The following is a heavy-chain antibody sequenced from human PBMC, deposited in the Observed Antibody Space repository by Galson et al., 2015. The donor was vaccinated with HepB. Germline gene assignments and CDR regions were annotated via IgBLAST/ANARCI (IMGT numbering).Heavy chain of an antibody. D-gene: IGHD3-3*01. CDR2: IYPGDSDA. V-gene: IGHV5-51*03. CDR1: GYSFTSYW. CDR3: ARLSSYYDFWSGPPDY. Sequence: QSGAEVKKPGESLKISCKGSGYSFTSYWIGWVRQMPGKGLEWMGIIYPGDSDARYSPSFQGQVTISADKSISTAYLQWSSLKASDTAMYYCARLSSYYDFWSGPPDYWGQGTLVTVSS. J-gene: IGHJ4*02.